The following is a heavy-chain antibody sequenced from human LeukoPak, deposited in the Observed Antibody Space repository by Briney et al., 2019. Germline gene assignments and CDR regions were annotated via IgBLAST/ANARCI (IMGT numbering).Heavy chain of an antibody. CDR3: ARHHRSSWYLLDY. CDR2: IYYSGGT. Sequence: SETLSLTCTVSGGSISSSSYYWGWIRQPPGKGLEWIGSIYYSGGTYYNPSLKSRVTISVDTSKNQFSLKLSSVTAADTAVYYCARHHRSSWYLLDYWGQGTLVTVSS. V-gene: IGHV4-39*01. CDR1: GGSISSSSYY. D-gene: IGHD6-13*01. J-gene: IGHJ4*02.